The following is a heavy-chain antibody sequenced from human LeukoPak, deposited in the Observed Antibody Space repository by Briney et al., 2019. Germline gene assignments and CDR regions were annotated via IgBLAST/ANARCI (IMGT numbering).Heavy chain of an antibody. CDR3: ARGGLAVAGKIYYYYYTDV. V-gene: IGHV4-34*01. D-gene: IGHD6-19*01. CDR2: INHSGST. J-gene: IGHJ6*03. CDR1: GGSFSGYY. Sequence: SETLSLTCAVYGGSFSGYYWSWIRQPPGKGLEWIGEINHSGSTNYNPSLKSRVTISVDTSKNQFSLKLSSVTAADTAVYYCARGGLAVAGKIYYYYYTDVWGKGTTVTVSS.